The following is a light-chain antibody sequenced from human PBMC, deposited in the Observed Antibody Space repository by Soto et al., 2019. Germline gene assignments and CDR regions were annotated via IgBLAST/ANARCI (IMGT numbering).Light chain of an antibody. CDR3: QQLNNYPLT. J-gene: IGKJ4*01. CDR1: QSVSSN. V-gene: IGKV3-15*01. Sequence: EIVMTPSQATLSVSPGERANLSCRASQSVSSNLAWYQQKPGQAPRLLIYGAFTRATGVPARFSGSGSGTEFTLTISSLQSEDFATYYCQQLNNYPLTSGGGTKV. CDR2: GAF.